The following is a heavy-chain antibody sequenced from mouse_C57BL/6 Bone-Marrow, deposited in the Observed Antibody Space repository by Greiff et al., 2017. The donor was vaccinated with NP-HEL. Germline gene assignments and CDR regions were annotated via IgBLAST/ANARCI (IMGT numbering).Heavy chain of an antibody. CDR3: TRRGVISYYSNYAWFAY. D-gene: IGHD2-5*01. J-gene: IGHJ3*01. CDR1: GYTFTDYE. V-gene: IGHV1-15*01. Sequence: VQLQESGAELVRPGASVTLSCKASGYTFTDYEMHWVKQTPVHGLEWIGAIDPETGGTAYNQKFKGKAILTADKSSSTAYMELRSLTSEDSAVYYCTRRGVISYYSNYAWFAYWGQGTLVTVSA. CDR2: IDPETGGT.